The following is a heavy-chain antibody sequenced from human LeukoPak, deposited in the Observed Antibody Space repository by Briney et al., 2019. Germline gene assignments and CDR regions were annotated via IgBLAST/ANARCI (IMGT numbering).Heavy chain of an antibody. CDR3: ARGRIRADY. CDR1: GFTFSSYA. J-gene: IGHJ4*02. Sequence: GGSLRLSCAASGFTFSSYAMHWVRQAPGKGLEYVSAVSSNGGSTYYANSVKGRFTISRDNSKNTLYLQMGSLRAEDMAVYYCARGRIRADYWGQGTLVTVYS. CDR2: VSSNGGST. V-gene: IGHV3-64*01.